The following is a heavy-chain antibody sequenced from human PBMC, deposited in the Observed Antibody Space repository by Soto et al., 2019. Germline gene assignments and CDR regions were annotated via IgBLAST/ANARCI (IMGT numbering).Heavy chain of an antibody. J-gene: IGHJ5*02. CDR3: ARAPGLRGWFDP. CDR2: TYYRSKWYN. CDR1: GDSFSSNGVA. V-gene: IGHV6-1*01. D-gene: IGHD3-10*01. Sequence: SQTLSLTCAISGDSFSSNGVAWNWIRQSPSRGLEWLGRTYYRSKWYNDYAVSVKSRITVNPDTSKNQFSLQLSSVTPEDTAVYYCARAPGLRGWFDPWGQGTLVTVSS.